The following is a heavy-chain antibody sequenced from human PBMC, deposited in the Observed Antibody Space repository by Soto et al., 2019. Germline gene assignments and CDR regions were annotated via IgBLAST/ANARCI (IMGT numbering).Heavy chain of an antibody. CDR2: INTYNGNT. D-gene: IGHD3-22*01. J-gene: IGHJ4*02. Sequence: QVQLVHSGAEVKKPGASVKVSCKASGYTFTSYGISWMRQAPGQGLEWMGWINTYNGNTYYAQKLQGRVTMTTDTSKRTAYMELRSLRSDDTAVYYCARAAIVRPGVSYFDYWGQGTLVTVSS. V-gene: IGHV1-18*01. CDR1: GYTFTSYG. CDR3: ARAAIVRPGVSYFDY.